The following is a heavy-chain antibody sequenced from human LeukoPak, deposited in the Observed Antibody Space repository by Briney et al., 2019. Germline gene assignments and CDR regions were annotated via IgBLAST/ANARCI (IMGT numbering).Heavy chain of an antibody. CDR1: GFTFSSYW. CDR2: IKLDGSEK. CDR3: ARVGYRYYYYGMDV. V-gene: IGHV3-7*05. J-gene: IGHJ6*04. Sequence: GGSLRLSCAASGFTFSSYWMSWGRQGPRKGLGRVSNIKLDGSEKYYVDSVKGRFTISRDNAKNSLYLQMNSLRAEDTAVCYCARVGYRYYYYGMDVWGKGTTVTVSS. D-gene: IGHD5-18*01.